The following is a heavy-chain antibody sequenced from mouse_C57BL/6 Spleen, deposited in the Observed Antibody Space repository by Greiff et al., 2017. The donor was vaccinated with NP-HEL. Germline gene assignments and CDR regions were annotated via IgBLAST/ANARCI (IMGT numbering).Heavy chain of an antibody. CDR2: SRNKANDYTT. D-gene: IGHD4-1*01. V-gene: IGHV7-1*01. J-gene: IGHJ3*01. CDR3: ARGSNWAFAY. CDR1: GFTFSDFY. Sequence: DVKLVESGGGLVQSGRSLRLSCATSGFTFSDFYMEWVRQAPGKGLEWIAASRNKANDYTTEYSASVKGRFIVSRDTSQSILYLQMNALRAEDTAIYYCARGSNWAFAYWGQGTLVTVSA.